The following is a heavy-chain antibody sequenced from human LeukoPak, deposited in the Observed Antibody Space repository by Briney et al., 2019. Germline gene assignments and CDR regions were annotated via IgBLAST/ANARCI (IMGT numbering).Heavy chain of an antibody. V-gene: IGHV4-39*07. D-gene: IGHD6-19*01. J-gene: IGHJ4*02. Sequence: PSETLSLTCTVSSGSISNCGYYWVWIRQPPGKGLDWIVSSYYSVTNYDNPSLTSRVTISVDTSKNQFSLKLSSVTDAATAVYYCGRAVTVAVAGGSFDYWGQGTLVTVSS. CDR1: SGSISNCGYY. CDR3: GRAVTVAVAGGSFDY. CDR2: SYYSVTN.